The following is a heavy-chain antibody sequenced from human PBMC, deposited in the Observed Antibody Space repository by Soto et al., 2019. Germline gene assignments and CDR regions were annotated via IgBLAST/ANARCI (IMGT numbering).Heavy chain of an antibody. J-gene: IGHJ6*02. CDR2: ISYDGSNK. CDR1: GFTFSSHG. D-gene: IGHD4-4*01. Sequence: VQLVESGGGVVQPGKSLRISCAASGFTFSSHGMHWVRQAPGKGLEWVAIISYDGSNKGYADSVKGRFTISRDNFKNTLNLQMNSLRAEDTAVYYCARENSKSLYYYYGMDVWGQGTTVTVSS. V-gene: IGHV3-30-3*01. CDR3: ARENSKSLYYYYGMDV.